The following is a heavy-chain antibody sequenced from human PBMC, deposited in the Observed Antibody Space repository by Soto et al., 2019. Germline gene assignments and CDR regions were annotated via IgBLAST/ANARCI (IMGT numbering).Heavy chain of an antibody. CDR2: IYNSGST. CDR1: DFYSSGYY. V-gene: IGHV4-59*01. J-gene: IGHJ4*02. D-gene: IGHD4-17*01. CDR3: AYGDSRGPLDS. Sequence: TMSDTCPVSDFYSSGYYWSRLRQPPGKGLEWIGYIYNSGSTNYNPSLKSRVTISVDTSKNQFSLKLSSVTAADTAVYYCAYGDSRGPLDSWGQGTLVT.